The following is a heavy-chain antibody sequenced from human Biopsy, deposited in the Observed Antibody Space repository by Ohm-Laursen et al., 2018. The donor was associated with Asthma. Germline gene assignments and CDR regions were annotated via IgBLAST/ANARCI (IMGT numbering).Heavy chain of an antibody. D-gene: IGHD3-9*01. Sequence: SVKVSCKASGYTFISFAIHWVRQAPGQGIEWKGWVNTGNGDTKYSQKFQGRVTITRDTSASTAYMELRSLRSEDTATYYCARTYYDFLAGQVKDVFGVWGQGTMVTVSS. V-gene: IGHV1-3*04. CDR2: VNTGNGDT. J-gene: IGHJ3*01. CDR3: ARTYYDFLAGQVKDVFGV. CDR1: GYTFISFA.